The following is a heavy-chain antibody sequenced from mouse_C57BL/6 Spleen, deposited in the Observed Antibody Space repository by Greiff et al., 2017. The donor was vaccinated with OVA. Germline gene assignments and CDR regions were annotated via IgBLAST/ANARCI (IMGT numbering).Heavy chain of an antibody. CDR2: ISSGISTI. V-gene: IGHV5-17*01. D-gene: IGHD1-1*01. CDR3: ARSGVDYYGSSYWYFDV. J-gene: IGHJ1*03. CDR1: GFTFSDYG. Sequence: EVKVVESGGGLVKPGGSLKLSCAASGFTFSDYGMHWVRQAPEKGLEWVAYISSGISTIYYADTVKGRFTISRENAKNTLFLQMTSLRSEDTAMYYCARSGVDYYGSSYWYFDVWGTGTTVTVSS.